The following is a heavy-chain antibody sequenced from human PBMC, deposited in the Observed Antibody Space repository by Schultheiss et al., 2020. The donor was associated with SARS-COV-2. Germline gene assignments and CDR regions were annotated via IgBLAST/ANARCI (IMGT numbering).Heavy chain of an antibody. D-gene: IGHD2-2*02. Sequence: GGSLRLSCAASGFTFSNAWMSWVRQAPGKGLEWVGFIRSKAYGGTTEYAASVKGRFTISRDDSKSIAYLQMNSLKTEDTAVYYCTRVRDIVVVPAAIRSRGWFDPWGQGTLVTVSS. CDR3: TRVRDIVVVPAAIRSRGWFDP. V-gene: IGHV3-49*04. J-gene: IGHJ5*02. CDR1: GFTFSNAW. CDR2: IRSKAYGGTT.